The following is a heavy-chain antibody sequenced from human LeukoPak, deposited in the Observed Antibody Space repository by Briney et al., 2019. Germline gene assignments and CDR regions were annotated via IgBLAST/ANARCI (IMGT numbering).Heavy chain of an antibody. CDR3: ARDSGYSSGWGPYFDY. J-gene: IGHJ4*02. CDR1: GFMFSDFW. CDR2: ISSSSSYI. V-gene: IGHV3-21*01. D-gene: IGHD6-19*01. Sequence: GGSLRLSCAASGFMFSDFWMSWVRQAPGKGLEWVSSISSSSSYIYYADSVKGRFTISRDNAKNSLYLQMNSLRAEDTAVYYCARDSGYSSGWGPYFDYWGQGTLVTVSS.